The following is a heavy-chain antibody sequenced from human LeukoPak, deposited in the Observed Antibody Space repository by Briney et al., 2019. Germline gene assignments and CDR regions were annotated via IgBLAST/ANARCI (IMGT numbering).Heavy chain of an antibody. CDR3: ARDLVNWFDP. V-gene: IGHV3-53*01. J-gene: IGHJ5*02. Sequence: GGSLRLSCAASGSTVSSNYMSWVRQAPGKGLEWLSVIYSDGGTYYTDSVKGRFTISRDNSKNTLYLQMNSLRGEDTAVYYCARDLVNWFDPWGQRTLVTVSS. D-gene: IGHD6-6*01. CDR2: IYSDGGT. CDR1: GSTVSSNY.